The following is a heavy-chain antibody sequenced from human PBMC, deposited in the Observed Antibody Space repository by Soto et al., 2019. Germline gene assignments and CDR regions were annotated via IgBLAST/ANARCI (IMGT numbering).Heavy chain of an antibody. J-gene: IGHJ4*02. D-gene: IGHD3-16*01. CDR2: ISNSGGAI. CDR3: AKAVNTGEYYFDY. Sequence: EVHLLESGGGLAQPGGSLRLSCAASGFSFNSFAMNWVRQAPGKGLEWVSAISNSGGAIYYADSVKGRFTISRDNSQNTLFLHMNSLRAEDTAVYYCAKAVNTGEYYFDYWGRGTLVSVTS. CDR1: GFSFNSFA. V-gene: IGHV3-23*01.